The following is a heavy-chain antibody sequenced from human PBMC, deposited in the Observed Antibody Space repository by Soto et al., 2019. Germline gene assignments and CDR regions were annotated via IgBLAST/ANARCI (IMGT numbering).Heavy chain of an antibody. Sequence: VGSLRLSCAASGFTFSSYWMSWVRQAPGKGLEWVANIKQDGSEKYYVDSVKGRFTISRDNAKNSLYLQMNSLRAEDTAVYYCARDDNLDYYGMDVWGQGTTVTVSS. J-gene: IGHJ6*02. D-gene: IGHD1-20*01. V-gene: IGHV3-7*01. CDR3: ARDDNLDYYGMDV. CDR1: GFTFSSYW. CDR2: IKQDGSEK.